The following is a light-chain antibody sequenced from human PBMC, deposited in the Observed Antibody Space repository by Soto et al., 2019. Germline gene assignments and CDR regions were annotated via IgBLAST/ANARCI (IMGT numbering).Light chain of an antibody. J-gene: IGLJ2*01. Sequence: QSALTQPPSASGSPGQSVTISCTGTSSDVGGYKYVSWYQQHPGKAPKLMIYEVSKRPSGVPDRFSGSKSGNTASLTVSGLQAEDEGQYYCSSYAVSNVIFGGGTKVTVL. V-gene: IGLV2-8*01. CDR3: SSYAVSNVI. CDR1: SSDVGGYKY. CDR2: EVS.